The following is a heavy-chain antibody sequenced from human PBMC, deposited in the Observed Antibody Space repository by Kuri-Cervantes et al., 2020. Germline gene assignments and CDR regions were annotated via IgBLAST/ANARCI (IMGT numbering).Heavy chain of an antibody. CDR2: ISSDGSKR. V-gene: IGHV3-30*18. J-gene: IGHJ3*02. Sequence: GGSLRVCCAVSAFSFRSYAMHWVRQAPGKGLEWVAVISSDGSKRCYVCSVEGRFTISRDNYNNILYLQMNSLRPDDTAMYYSANRRGSGSAADGFDIWGQGTLVTVSS. D-gene: IGHD6-19*01. CDR1: AFSFRSYA. CDR3: ANRRGSGSAADGFDI.